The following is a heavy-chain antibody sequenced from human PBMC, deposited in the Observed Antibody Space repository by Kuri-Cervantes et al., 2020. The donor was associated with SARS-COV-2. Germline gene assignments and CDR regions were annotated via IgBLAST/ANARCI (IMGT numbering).Heavy chain of an antibody. CDR2: ISGSGGST. CDR1: GFTFSSYA. J-gene: IGHJ4*02. V-gene: IGHV3-23*01. D-gene: IGHD1-26*01. CDR3: AKDLAHSGSYYNHWGFDY. Sequence: GGSLRLSCAASGFTFSSYATSWVRQAPGKGLEWVSAISGSGGSTYYADSVKGRFTISRDNSKNTLYLQMNSLRAEDTAVYYCAKDLAHSGSYYNHWGFDYWGQGTLVTVSS.